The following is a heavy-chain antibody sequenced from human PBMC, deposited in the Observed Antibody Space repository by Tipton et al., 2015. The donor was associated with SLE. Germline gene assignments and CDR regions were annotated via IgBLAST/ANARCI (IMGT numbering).Heavy chain of an antibody. CDR3: ARPSRGTRGRYFDY. CDR1: GGSISSGGYS. CDR2: IYHSGST. J-gene: IGHJ4*02. D-gene: IGHD1-26*01. Sequence: LRLSCTVSGGSISSGGYSWSWIRQPPGKGLEWIGYIYHSGSTYYNPSLKSRVTISVDRSKNQFSLKLSSVTAADTAVYYCARPSRGTRGRYFDYWGQGTLVTVSS. V-gene: IGHV4-30-2*01.